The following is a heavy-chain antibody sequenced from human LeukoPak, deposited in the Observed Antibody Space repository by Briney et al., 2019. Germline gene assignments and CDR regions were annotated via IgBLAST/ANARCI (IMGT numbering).Heavy chain of an antibody. D-gene: IGHD2-2*01. CDR3: ARGSRSSTSGHFDY. J-gene: IGHJ4*02. Sequence: PSQTLSLTCAVSGGSISSGGYSWSWIRQPPGKGLEWIGYIYHSGSTYYNPSLKSRVTMSVDRSKNQFSLKLSTVTAADTAVYYCARGSRSSTSGHFDYWGQGTLVTVSS. CDR2: IYHSGST. V-gene: IGHV4-30-2*01. CDR1: GGSISSGGYS.